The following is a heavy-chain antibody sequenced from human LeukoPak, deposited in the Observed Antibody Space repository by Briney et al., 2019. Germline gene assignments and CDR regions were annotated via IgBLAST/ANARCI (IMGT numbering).Heavy chain of an antibody. CDR3: ATPRSPDWYFDL. CDR1: GGTFSSYA. CDR2: IIPIFGTA. V-gene: IGHV1-69*13. J-gene: IGHJ2*01. Sequence: SVKVSCKASGGTFSSYAISWVRQAPGQGLEWMGGIIPIFGTANYAQKFQGRVTITSDESTSTAYMELSSLRSEDTAVYYCATPRSPDWYFDLWGRGTLVTVSS.